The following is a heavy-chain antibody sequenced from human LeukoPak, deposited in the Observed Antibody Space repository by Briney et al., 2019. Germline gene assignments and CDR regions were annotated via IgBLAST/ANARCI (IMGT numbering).Heavy chain of an antibody. J-gene: IGHJ4*02. D-gene: IGHD2-15*01. Sequence: PGGSLTLSCEASGFSFSDYYMTWIRQPPGKGLEWIAYIRSGATTMYYADSVRGRFTISRDDPKNSLFLQMNSLRAEDTAVYYCATIHSRPFWGQGTLVTVSS. CDR2: IRSGATTM. CDR3: ATIHSRPF. V-gene: IGHV3-11*01. CDR1: GFSFSDYY.